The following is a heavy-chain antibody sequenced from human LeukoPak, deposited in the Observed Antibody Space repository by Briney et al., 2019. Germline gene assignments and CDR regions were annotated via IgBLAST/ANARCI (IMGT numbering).Heavy chain of an antibody. D-gene: IGHD1-7*01. CDR1: GFTFSSYA. Sequence: GGSLRLSCAASGFTFSSYAMHWVRQAPGKGLEWVAVISYDGSNKYYADSVKSRFTISRDNSKNTLYLQMNSLRAEDTAVYYCARDGGTTSEFDPWGQGTLVTVSS. J-gene: IGHJ5*02. CDR2: ISYDGSNK. CDR3: ARDGGTTSEFDP. V-gene: IGHV3-30*04.